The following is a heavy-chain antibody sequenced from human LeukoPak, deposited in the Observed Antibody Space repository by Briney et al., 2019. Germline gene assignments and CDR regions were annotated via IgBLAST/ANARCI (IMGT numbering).Heavy chain of an antibody. D-gene: IGHD2-21*01. J-gene: IGHJ5*02. V-gene: IGHV1-69*01. CDR2: IIPIFGTA. Sequence: GASVKVSCRASGGTFSSYAISWVRQAPGQGLEWMGGIIPIFGTANYAQKFQGRVTITADESTSTAYMELSSLRSEDTAVYYCARVSSSLWAWFDPWGQGTLVTVSS. CDR1: GGTFSSYA. CDR3: ARVSSSLWAWFDP.